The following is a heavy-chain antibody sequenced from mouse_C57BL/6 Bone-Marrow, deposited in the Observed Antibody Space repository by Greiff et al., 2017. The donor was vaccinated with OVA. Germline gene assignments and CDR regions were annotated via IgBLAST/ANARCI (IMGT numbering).Heavy chain of an antibody. J-gene: IGHJ4*01. CDR2: ISSGGDYI. CDR1: GFTFSSYA. CDR3: TRLLDAMDC. V-gene: IGHV5-9-1*02. Sequence: EVKLMESGEGLVKPGGSLKLSCAASGFTFSSYAMSWVRQTPEKRLEWVAYISSGGDYIYYADTVKGLFTISRDNARNTLYLQMSSLKSEDTAMYYCTRLLDAMDCWGQGTSVTVSS. D-gene: IGHD2-1*01.